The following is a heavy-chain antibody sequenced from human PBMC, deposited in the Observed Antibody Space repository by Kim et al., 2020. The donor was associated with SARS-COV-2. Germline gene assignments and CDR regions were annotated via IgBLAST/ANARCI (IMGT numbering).Heavy chain of an antibody. CDR2: ISWNSGSI. CDR1: GFTFDDYA. V-gene: IGHV3-9*01. Sequence: GGSLRLSCAASGFTFDDYAMHWVRQAPGKGLEWVSGISWNSGSIGYADSVKGHITISRDNAKNSLYLQMNSLRAEDTALYYCAKESSGWYEDGVLGFDYWGQGTLVTVSS. J-gene: IGHJ4*02. CDR3: AKESSGWYEDGVLGFDY. D-gene: IGHD6-19*01.